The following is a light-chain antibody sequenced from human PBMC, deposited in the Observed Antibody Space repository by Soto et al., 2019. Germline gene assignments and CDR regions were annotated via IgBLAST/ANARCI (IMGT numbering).Light chain of an antibody. CDR3: LQDYNYPLT. CDR1: LGIRND. Sequence: AIQLTQSPSALSASVGDRVTITCQASLGIRNDLGWYQQKPGEAPRLLVYGASTLQSGVPSRFSGSGSGTEFTLTISSLQLEDFGTYYCLQDYNYPLTFGGGTRLEI. CDR2: GAS. V-gene: IGKV1-6*02. J-gene: IGKJ4*01.